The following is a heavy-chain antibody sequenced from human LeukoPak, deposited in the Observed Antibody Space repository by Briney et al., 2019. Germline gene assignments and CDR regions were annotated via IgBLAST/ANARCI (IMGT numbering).Heavy chain of an antibody. CDR1: GFTFSSYG. Sequence: GGSLRLSCAASGFTFSSYGMHWVRQAPGKGLEWVAVISYDGSNKYYADSVKGRFTISRDNSKSTLYLQMNSLRAEDTAVYYCAKDGYSSSWSPARGFDPWGQGTLVTVSS. CDR3: AKDGYSSSWSPARGFDP. J-gene: IGHJ5*02. D-gene: IGHD6-13*01. V-gene: IGHV3-30*18. CDR2: ISYDGSNK.